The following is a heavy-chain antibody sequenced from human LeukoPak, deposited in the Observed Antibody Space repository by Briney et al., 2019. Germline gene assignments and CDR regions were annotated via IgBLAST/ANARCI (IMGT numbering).Heavy chain of an antibody. J-gene: IGHJ4*02. CDR2: IVGSGYST. D-gene: IGHD2-21*01. V-gene: IGHV3-23*01. Sequence: GGSLRLSCAASGFSFTSYAMSWVRQAPGKGLEWVSAIVGSGYSTYYADSVKGRFTISRDNSKNTLYLQMNSLRAEDTAVYYCAKYNGDYYFDYWGQGTLVTVSS. CDR3: AKYNGDYYFDY. CDR1: GFSFTSYA.